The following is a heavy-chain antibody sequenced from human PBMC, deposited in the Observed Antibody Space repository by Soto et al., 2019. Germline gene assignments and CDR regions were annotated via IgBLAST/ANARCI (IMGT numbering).Heavy chain of an antibody. CDR1: GFAFSSYG. J-gene: IGHJ6*02. D-gene: IGHD3-16*01. CDR3: AKDSYHYGMDV. CDR2: ISYDGSNK. V-gene: IGHV3-30*18. Sequence: HPGGSLRLSCAASGFAFSSYGMHWVRQAPGKGLEWVAVISYDGSNKYYADSVKGRFTISRDNSKNTLYLQMNSLRAEDTAVYYCAKDSYHYGMDVWGQGTTVTVSS.